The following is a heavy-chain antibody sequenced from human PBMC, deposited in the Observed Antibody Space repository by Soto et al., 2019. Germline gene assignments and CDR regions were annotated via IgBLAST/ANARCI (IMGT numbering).Heavy chain of an antibody. CDR2: IYYSGST. CDR1: GCVISICIYN. D-gene: IGHD3-9*01. J-gene: IGHJ3*02. CDR3: ARGGYYDILGDAFDI. V-gene: IGHV4-39*01. Sequence: PEPLFPTYLYSGCVISICIYNTCWPRQPPGKGLEWIGSIYYSGSTYYNPSLKSRVTISVDTSKNQFSLKLSSVTAADTAVYYCARGGYYDILGDAFDIWGQGTMVS.